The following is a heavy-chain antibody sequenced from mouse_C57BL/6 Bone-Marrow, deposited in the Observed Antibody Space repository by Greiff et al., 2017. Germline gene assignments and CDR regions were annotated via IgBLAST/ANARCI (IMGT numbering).Heavy chain of an antibody. V-gene: IGHV1-50*01. CDR1: GYTFTSYW. CDR2: IDPSDSYT. Sequence: VQLQQPGAELVKPGASVKLSCKASGYTFTSYWMQWVKQRPGQGLEWIGEIDPSDSYTNYNQKFKGKATLTVDTSSSTAYMQLSSLTSEDSAVYYCARKDCPFAYWGQGTLVTVSA. J-gene: IGHJ3*01. CDR3: ARKDCPFAY.